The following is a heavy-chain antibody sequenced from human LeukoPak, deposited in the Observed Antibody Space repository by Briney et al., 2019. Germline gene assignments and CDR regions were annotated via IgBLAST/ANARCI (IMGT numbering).Heavy chain of an antibody. J-gene: IGHJ4*02. D-gene: IGHD3-22*01. Sequence: GGSLRLSCAASGFTFDDYAMHWVRQAPGKGLEWVSLISGDGGSTYYADSVKGRFTISRDNSKNSLYLQMNSLRTEDTALYYRAKVLGYYDSSGYYQEGGFDYWGQGTLVTVSS. CDR3: AKVLGYYDSSGYYQEGGFDY. CDR1: GFTFDDYA. V-gene: IGHV3-43*02. CDR2: ISGDGGST.